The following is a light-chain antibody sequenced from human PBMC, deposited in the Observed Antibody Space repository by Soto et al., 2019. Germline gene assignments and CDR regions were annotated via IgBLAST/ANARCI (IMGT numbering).Light chain of an antibody. CDR2: EVN. V-gene: IGLV2-14*01. J-gene: IGLJ2*01. CDR3: TSYTSSSSRVV. Sequence: QSALTQPASVSGSPGQSITISCTGTSSDVGGYNYVSWYQQHPGKAPKLMIFEVNHRPSGISNRFSGSKSGNTASLTISGLQGEDEADYYCTSYTSSSSRVVFGGGTKLTVL. CDR1: SSDVGGYNY.